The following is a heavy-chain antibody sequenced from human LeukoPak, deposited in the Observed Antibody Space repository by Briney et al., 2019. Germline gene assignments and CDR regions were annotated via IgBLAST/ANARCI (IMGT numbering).Heavy chain of an antibody. V-gene: IGHV1-24*01. J-gene: IGHJ6*03. CDR3: ATAGVAASYYYYYMDV. D-gene: IGHD2-15*01. CDR1: GYTLTELS. CDR2: FDPEDGET. Sequence: ASVKVPCKVSGYTLTELSMHWVRQAPGKGLEWMGGFDPEDGETIYAQKFQGRVTMTEDTSTDTAYMELSSLRSEDTAVYYCATAGVAASYYYYYMDVWGKGTTVTVSS.